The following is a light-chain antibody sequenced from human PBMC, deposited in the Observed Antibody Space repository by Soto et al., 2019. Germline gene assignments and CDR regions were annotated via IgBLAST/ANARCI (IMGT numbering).Light chain of an antibody. CDR2: RSN. Sequence: QSVLTQPPSASGSPGQRVTISCSGRSSNIGSDTVNWYQQLPGTAPKLLIHRSNQRPSGVPGRFSGSKSGTSASLAISGLQPEDEADYHCASWDASLNGWVFGGGTKLTVL. CDR3: ASWDASLNGWV. J-gene: IGLJ3*02. CDR1: SSNIGSDT. V-gene: IGLV1-44*01.